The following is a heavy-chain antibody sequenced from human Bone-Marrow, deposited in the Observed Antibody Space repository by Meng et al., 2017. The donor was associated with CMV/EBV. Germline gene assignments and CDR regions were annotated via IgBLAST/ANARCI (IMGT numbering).Heavy chain of an antibody. Sequence: SSYEMNWVRQPPGKGLEWIGSIYYSGSTYYNASLKSRVTISVDTSKNQFALKLSSVTAADTDVYYCARSVVEYGMDVWGQGTTVTVSS. CDR2: IYYSGST. CDR1: SSYE. V-gene: IGHV4-39*01. CDR3: ARSVVEYGMDV. J-gene: IGHJ6*02. D-gene: IGHD2-21*01.